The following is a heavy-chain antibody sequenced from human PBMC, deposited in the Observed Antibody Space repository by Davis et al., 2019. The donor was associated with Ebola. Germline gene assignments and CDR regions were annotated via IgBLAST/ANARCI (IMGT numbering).Heavy chain of an antibody. CDR2: ISAYNGNT. V-gene: IGHV1-18*01. CDR3: ARDRGMIAAAGHFDY. CDR1: GYTFTSYG. J-gene: IGHJ4*02. Sequence: ASVKVSCKASGYTFTSYGISWVRQAPGQGLEWMGWISAYNGNTNYAQRRQGRVTMTTDTSTSTAYMELRSLRSDDTAVYYCARDRGMIAAAGHFDYWGQGTLVTVSS. D-gene: IGHD6-13*01.